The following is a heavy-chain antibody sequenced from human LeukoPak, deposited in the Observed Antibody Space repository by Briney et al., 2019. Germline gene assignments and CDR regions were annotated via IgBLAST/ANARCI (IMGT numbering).Heavy chain of an antibody. CDR1: GGSISSSSYY. CDR2: IYYSGST. CDR3: ASHNGGYCSSTSCYTPVY. V-gene: IGHV4-39*01. J-gene: IGHJ4*02. D-gene: IGHD2-2*02. Sequence: SETLSLTCTVSGGSISSSSYYWGWIRQPPGKGLEWIGSIYYSGSTYYNPSLKSRVTISVDTSKNQFSLKLSSVTAADTAVYYCASHNGGYCSSTSCYTPVYWGQGTLVTVSS.